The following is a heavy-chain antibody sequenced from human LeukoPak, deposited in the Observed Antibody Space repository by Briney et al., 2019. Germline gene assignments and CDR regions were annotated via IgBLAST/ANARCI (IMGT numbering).Heavy chain of an antibody. J-gene: IGHJ5*02. V-gene: IGHV3-7*03. CDR3: ARGKEYYDSSGYGNWFDP. CDR1: GFTFSGFW. D-gene: IGHD3-22*01. CDR2: INSDGSEG. Sequence: GGSLRLSCAVSGFTFSGFWMSWSRQAPGKGLEWVASINSDGSEGYYADVVKGRFTISRDNAKNSLYLQINSLRAEDTAVYYCARGKEYYDSSGYGNWFDPWGQGTLVTVSS.